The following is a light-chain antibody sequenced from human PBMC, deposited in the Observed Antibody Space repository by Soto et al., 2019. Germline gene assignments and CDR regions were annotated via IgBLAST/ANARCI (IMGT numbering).Light chain of an antibody. Sequence: DLQMTQSPSSLSASVGARVTITCRASQRISTYLNWYQQKPGKAPKLLIYDASSLESGVPSRFSGSGSGTDFTLTITSLQPEDIDTYYCQQFDNVPLTFGGGTKVDIK. CDR1: QRISTY. J-gene: IGKJ4*01. CDR2: DAS. CDR3: QQFDNVPLT. V-gene: IGKV1-33*01.